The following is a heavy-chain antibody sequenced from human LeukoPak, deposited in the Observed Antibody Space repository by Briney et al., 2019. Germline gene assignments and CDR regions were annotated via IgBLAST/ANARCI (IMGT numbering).Heavy chain of an antibody. D-gene: IGHD4-17*01. CDR2: IIPIFGTA. CDR1: GGTFSSYA. V-gene: IGHV1-69*01. J-gene: IGHJ6*02. Sequence: VASVKVFCKASGGTFSSYAISWVRQAPGQGLEWMGGIIPIFGTANYAQKFQGRVTITADESTSTAYMELSSLRSEDTAVYYCARRGLSTVTTGYGMDVWGQGTTVTVSS. CDR3: ARRGLSTVTTGYGMDV.